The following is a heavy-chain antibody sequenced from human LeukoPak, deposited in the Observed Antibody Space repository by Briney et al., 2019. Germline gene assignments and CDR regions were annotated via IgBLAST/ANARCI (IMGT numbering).Heavy chain of an antibody. D-gene: IGHD2-21*02. V-gene: IGHV4-4*07. J-gene: IGHJ2*01. CDR2: MYITGNT. Sequence: SETLSLTCTVSGGSISSYYWSWIRQPAGKGLEWIGRMYITGNTNYNPSLKSRVTMSLDTSKNHFSLKLSSVTAADTAVYYCARDSTASSPWDFDLWGRGTLVTVSS. CDR3: ARDSTASSPWDFDL. CDR1: GGSISSYY.